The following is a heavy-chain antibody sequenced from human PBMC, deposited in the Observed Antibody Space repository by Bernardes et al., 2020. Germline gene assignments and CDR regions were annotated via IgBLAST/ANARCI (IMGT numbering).Heavy chain of an antibody. CDR2: INHSGST. Sequence: SETLSLTCAVYGGSFSGYYWSWIRQPPGKGLEWIGEINHSGSTNYNPSLKSRVTISVDTSKNQFSLKLSSVTAADTAVYYCARAGVVVITAYYYYGMDVWGQGTTVTVSS. CDR1: GGSFSGYY. J-gene: IGHJ6*02. CDR3: ARAGVVVITAYYYYGMDV. V-gene: IGHV4-34*01. D-gene: IGHD3-22*01.